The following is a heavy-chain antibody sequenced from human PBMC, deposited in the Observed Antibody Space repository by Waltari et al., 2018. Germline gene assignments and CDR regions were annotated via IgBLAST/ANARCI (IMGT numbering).Heavy chain of an antibody. CDR2: IYYSWST. J-gene: IGHJ2*01. CDR3: ARAGYCSGGSCYSDWYFDL. D-gene: IGHD2-15*01. CDR1: GGSISSSSYY. V-gene: IGHV4-39*07. Sequence: QLQLQESGPGLVKPSETLSLTCTVSGGSISSSSYYWGWIRQPPGKGLEWIGSIYYSWSTYYNPSLKSRVTISVDTSKNQFSLKLSSVTAADTAVYYCARAGYCSGGSCYSDWYFDLWGRGTLVTVSS.